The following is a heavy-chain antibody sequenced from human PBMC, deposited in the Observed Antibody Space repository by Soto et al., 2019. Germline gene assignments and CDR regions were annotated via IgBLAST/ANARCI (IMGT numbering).Heavy chain of an antibody. D-gene: IGHD3-9*01. J-gene: IGHJ6*02. CDR1: GGSISSNDYY. V-gene: IGHV4-39*01. Sequence: SETLSLTCTVSGGSISSNDYYWDWIRQSPGKGLEWIGSIYYGGSTYYNPSLKSRVSMSVDTSRNQFSLKLSSVTAADTAVYYCASQKAPGDYDILSHYGMDVWGQGTTVTVSS. CDR3: ASQKAPGDYDILSHYGMDV. CDR2: IYYGGST.